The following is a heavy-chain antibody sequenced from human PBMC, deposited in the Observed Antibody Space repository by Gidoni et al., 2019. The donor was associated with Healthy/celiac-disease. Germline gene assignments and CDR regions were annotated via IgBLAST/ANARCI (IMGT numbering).Heavy chain of an antibody. V-gene: IGHV3-43*01. J-gene: IGHJ6*03. CDR3: AKDGESETPHYYYYYMDV. Sequence: EVQLVESGGVVVQPGGSLRLSCAASGFTFADYTMHWVRQAPGKGLEWVSLISWDGGSTYYADSVKGRFTISRDNSKNSLYLQMNSLRTEDTALYYCAKDGESETPHYYYYYMDVWGKGTTVTVSS. CDR2: ISWDGGST. CDR1: GFTFADYT. D-gene: IGHD3-10*01.